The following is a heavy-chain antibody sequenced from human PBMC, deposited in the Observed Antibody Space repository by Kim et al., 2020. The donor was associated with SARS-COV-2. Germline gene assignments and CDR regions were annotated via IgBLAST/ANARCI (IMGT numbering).Heavy chain of an antibody. Sequence: SETLSLTCTVSGASISSYYWSWIRQPPGKRLEWIGYVHNSGSSNYNPSLGSRVTLSLDTSKNQVSLKLTSLTAADTATYYCATGGGSTGWFDPWAQGTLVTVSS. J-gene: IGHJ5*02. D-gene: IGHD3-10*01. CDR2: VHNSGSS. CDR3: ATGGGSTGWFDP. V-gene: IGHV4-59*01. CDR1: GASISSYY.